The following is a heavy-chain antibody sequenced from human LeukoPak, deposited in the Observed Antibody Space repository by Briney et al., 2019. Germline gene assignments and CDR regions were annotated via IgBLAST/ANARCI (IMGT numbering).Heavy chain of an antibody. Sequence: GGSLRLSCAASGFTFRTYSMNWVRQAPGVGLEWLSYIGHTGDEIYYAGSVKGRFTISRDNVKDSVYLQMNSLRAEDTAVYYCARDSGYCSNNRCIRWHDKWGQGTLVTVSS. CDR1: GFTFRTYS. J-gene: IGHJ4*02. CDR3: ARDSGYCSNNRCIRWHDK. CDR2: IGHTGDEI. V-gene: IGHV3-48*01. D-gene: IGHD2-2*01.